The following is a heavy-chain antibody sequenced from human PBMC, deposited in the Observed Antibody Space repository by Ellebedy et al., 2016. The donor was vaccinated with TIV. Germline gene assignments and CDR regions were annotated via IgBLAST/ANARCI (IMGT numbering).Heavy chain of an antibody. CDR2: IIPIFGTA. J-gene: IGHJ4*02. CDR1: GGTFSSYA. D-gene: IGHD3-22*01. V-gene: IGHV1-69*13. Sequence: AASVKVSCKASGGTFSSYAISWVRQAPGQGLEWMGGIIPIFGTANYAQKFQGRVTITADESTSTAYMELSSLRSEDTAVYYCARRRMVSSGYYPIDYWGQGTLVTVSS. CDR3: ARRRMVSSGYYPIDY.